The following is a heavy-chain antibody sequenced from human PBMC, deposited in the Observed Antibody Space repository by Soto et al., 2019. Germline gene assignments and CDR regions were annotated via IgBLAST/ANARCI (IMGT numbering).Heavy chain of an antibody. CDR1: GGSISSSNW. CDR2: IYHSGST. V-gene: IGHV4-4*02. J-gene: IGHJ4*02. D-gene: IGHD1-20*01. CDR3: AILTGTTFDY. Sequence: QVQLQESGPGLVKPSGTLSLTCAVSGGSISSSNWWSWVRQPPGKGLEWIGEIYHSGSTNYNPSLKSRVTITGDKAKNPFSLKLSSVTAADTAGLLFAILTGTTFDYWGQGTLVTVSS.